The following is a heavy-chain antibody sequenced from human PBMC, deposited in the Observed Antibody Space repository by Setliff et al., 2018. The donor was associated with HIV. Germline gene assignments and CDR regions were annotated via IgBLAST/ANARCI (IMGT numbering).Heavy chain of an antibody. CDR3: ASPLPVIGTGAPFHS. D-gene: IGHD6-19*01. CDR2: FYQSGST. Sequence: PSETLSLTCAVSGHSISDGDFWGWIRQPPGKGLEWIGTFYQSGSTYYNPSLKSRVTISVDTSKNEFSLKMTSVTAADTAVYYCASPLPVIGTGAPFHSWGQGTLVTVSS. CDR1: GHSISDGDF. V-gene: IGHV4-38-2*01. J-gene: IGHJ1*01.